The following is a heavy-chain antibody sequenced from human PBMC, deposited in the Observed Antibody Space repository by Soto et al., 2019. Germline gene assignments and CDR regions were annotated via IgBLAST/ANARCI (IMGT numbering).Heavy chain of an antibody. CDR2: IKTNSEGGTT. CDR3: TTGSVEGV. J-gene: IGHJ6*02. V-gene: IGHV3-15*07. D-gene: IGHD2-15*01. CDR1: GFAFSSAW. Sequence: EVQLVESGGGLVKPGGSLRLSCAASGFAFSSAWMNWFRQAPGKGLEWVGRIKTNSEGGTTDYAATVQGRFTLSRDDSRNTLSLQMNSLKTDDTAVYSCTTGSVEGVWGQGATVTVSS.